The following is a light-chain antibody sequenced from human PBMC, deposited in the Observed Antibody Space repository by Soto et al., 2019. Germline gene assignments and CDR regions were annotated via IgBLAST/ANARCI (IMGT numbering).Light chain of an antibody. V-gene: IGLV2-14*01. J-gene: IGLJ1*01. Sequence: QSALTQAASVSGSPGQSITISCTGTSGDVGNYKYVSWYQQHPGKAPKLMIYEVTNRPSGVSDRFSGSKSGNTASLTISGLQAEDEADYYCISYTTTSASVFATGPKAIVL. CDR1: SGDVGNYKY. CDR3: ISYTTTSASV. CDR2: EVT.